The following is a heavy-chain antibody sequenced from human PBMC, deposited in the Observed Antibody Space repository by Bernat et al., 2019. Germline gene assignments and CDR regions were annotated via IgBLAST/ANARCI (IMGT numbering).Heavy chain of an antibody. V-gene: IGHV3-30*01. CDR3: TSTVTTWVDY. Sequence: QVQLVESGGGVVQPGRSLRLSCAASGFTFSSYAMHWVRQAPGKGLEWVAVISYDGSNKYYADSVKGRFTISRDNSKNTLYLQMNSLRAEDTAVYYCTSTVTTWVDYWGQGTLVTVSS. D-gene: IGHD4-17*01. CDR1: GFTFSSYA. CDR2: ISYDGSNK. J-gene: IGHJ4*02.